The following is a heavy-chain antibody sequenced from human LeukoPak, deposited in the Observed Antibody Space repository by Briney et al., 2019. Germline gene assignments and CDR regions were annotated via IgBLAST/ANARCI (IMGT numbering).Heavy chain of an antibody. CDR1: GGSISSSSYY. CDR2: IYYSGST. J-gene: IGHJ4*02. D-gene: IGHD1-26*01. V-gene: IGHV4-39*07. Sequence: SETLSLTCAVSGGSISSSSYYWGWIRQPPGKGLEWIESIYYSGSTYYNPSLKSRVTISVDTSKNQFSLKLSSVTAADTAVYYCARDQSGSLDYWGQGTLVTVSS. CDR3: ARDQSGSLDY.